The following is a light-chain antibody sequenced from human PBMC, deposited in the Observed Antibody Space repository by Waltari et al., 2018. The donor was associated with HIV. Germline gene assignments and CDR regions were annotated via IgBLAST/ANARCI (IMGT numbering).Light chain of an antibody. CDR3: CSYAGSYTYV. Sequence: QSALTQPRSVSGSPGQSVTISCTGTSSDVGAYNYVSWYQQHPGKAPKLMIYDVNKRPSGGPDRFAGSKSGNTASLAISGLQAEDEADYYCCSYAGSYTYVFGTGTKVTVL. CDR2: DVN. J-gene: IGLJ1*01. V-gene: IGLV2-11*01. CDR1: SSDVGAYNY.